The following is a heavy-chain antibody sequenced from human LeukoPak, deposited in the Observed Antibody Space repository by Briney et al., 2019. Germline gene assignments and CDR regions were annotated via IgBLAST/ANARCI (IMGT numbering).Heavy chain of an antibody. CDR3: AKAPDIVATITGY. Sequence: GGSLRLSCAASGFTISSYAMSWVRQAPGKGLEWVSAISGSGGSTYYADSVKGRFTVSRDNSKNTLYLQMNSLRAEDTAVYYCAKAPDIVATITGYWGQGTLVTVSS. CDR2: ISGSGGST. J-gene: IGHJ4*02. D-gene: IGHD5-12*01. CDR1: GFTISSYA. V-gene: IGHV3-23*01.